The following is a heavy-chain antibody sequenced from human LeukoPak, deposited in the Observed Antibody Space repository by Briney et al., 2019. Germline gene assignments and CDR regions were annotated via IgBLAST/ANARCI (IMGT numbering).Heavy chain of an antibody. J-gene: IGHJ4*02. CDR2: MNPNSGNT. Sequence: GASVKVSCRASGYTFSSYDINWVRQAPGQGLEWMGWMNPNSGNTGYAQKFQGRVTMTRDTSISTAYMELSSLRSEDTAVCYCARGTPYCSSASCYNYWGQGTLVTVSS. V-gene: IGHV1-8*02. D-gene: IGHD2-2*02. CDR1: GYTFSSYD. CDR3: ARGTPYCSSASCYNY.